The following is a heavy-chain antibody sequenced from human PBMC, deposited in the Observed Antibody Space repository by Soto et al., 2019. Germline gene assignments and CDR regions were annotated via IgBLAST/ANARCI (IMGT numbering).Heavy chain of an antibody. CDR3: AGLGDIVVVPAPFRV. CDR2: ISSSVSTI. D-gene: IGHD2-2*01. CDR1: GFTFSSYE. J-gene: IGHJ6*02. Sequence: PWGSLRLSCAASGFTFSSYEMNWVRQAPGKGLEWVSYISSSVSTIYYADSVKGRFTISRDNAKNSLYLQMNSLRAEDTAVYYCAGLGDIVVVPAPFRVWGQGTTVTVSS. V-gene: IGHV3-48*03.